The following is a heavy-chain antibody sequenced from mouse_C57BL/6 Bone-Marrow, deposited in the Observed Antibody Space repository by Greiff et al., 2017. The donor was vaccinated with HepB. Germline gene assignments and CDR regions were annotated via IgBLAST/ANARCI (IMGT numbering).Heavy chain of an antibody. Sequence: QVQLQQPGAELVKPGASVKLSCKASGYTFTSYWMQWVKQRPGQGLEWIGEIDPSDSYTNYNQKFKGKATLTVDTSSSTAYMQLSSLTSEDSAVYYCASGGYRGYWGQGTTLTVSS. J-gene: IGHJ2*01. CDR1: GYTFTSYW. D-gene: IGHD2-2*01. CDR3: ASGGYRGY. V-gene: IGHV1-50*01. CDR2: IDPSDSYT.